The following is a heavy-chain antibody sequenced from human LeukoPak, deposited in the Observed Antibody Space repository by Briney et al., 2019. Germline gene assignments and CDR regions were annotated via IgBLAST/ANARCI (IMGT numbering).Heavy chain of an antibody. D-gene: IGHD4-23*01. Sequence: GASVKVSCKASGYTFTTYGISWVRQAPGQGLEWMGWISAYNGHTNYAQKLQGRVTMTTDTSTSTAYMELRSLRSDDTAVYYCARAGTYRSSTTVVTLYYWGQGTLVTVSS. J-gene: IGHJ4*02. V-gene: IGHV1-18*01. CDR1: GYTFTTYG. CDR3: ARAGTYRSSTTVVTLYY. CDR2: ISAYNGHT.